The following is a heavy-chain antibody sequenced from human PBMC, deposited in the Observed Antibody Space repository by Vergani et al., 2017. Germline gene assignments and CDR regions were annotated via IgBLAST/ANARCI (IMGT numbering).Heavy chain of an antibody. Sequence: QVQLQQWGAGLLKPSETLSLTCAVYGGSFSGYYWSWIRQPPGKGLEWIGEINHSGSTNYNPSLKSRVTISVDTSKNQFSLKLSSVTAADTAVYYCARGRRLWTIAAAGIDYWGQGTPVTVSS. J-gene: IGHJ4*02. CDR3: ARGRRLWTIAAAGIDY. V-gene: IGHV4-34*01. CDR1: GGSFSGYY. D-gene: IGHD6-13*01. CDR2: INHSGST.